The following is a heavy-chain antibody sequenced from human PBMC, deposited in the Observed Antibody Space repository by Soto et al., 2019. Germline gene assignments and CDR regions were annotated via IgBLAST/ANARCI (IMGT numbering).Heavy chain of an antibody. CDR1: GFTFSSYW. V-gene: IGHV3-7*01. CDR2: IKQDGSEQ. CDR3: VRGREQYAREDWFEP. D-gene: IGHD6-19*01. Sequence: EVQLLESGGGLVQPGGSLRLSCAASGFTFSSYWMNWVRQAPGKGLEWVADIKQDGSEQYYVGSVKGRFTISRDNAKNSLYLQMNSLRAEDTAIYYCVRGREQYAREDWFEPWGQGTRVTVSS. J-gene: IGHJ5*02.